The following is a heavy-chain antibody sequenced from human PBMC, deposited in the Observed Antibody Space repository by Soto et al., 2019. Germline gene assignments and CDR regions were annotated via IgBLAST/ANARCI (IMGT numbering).Heavy chain of an antibody. CDR1: GFTFRSYA. CDR3: ARGDREDIAVVIGVRPGEYGVDV. J-gene: IGHJ6*02. D-gene: IGHD2-15*01. V-gene: IGHV3-30-3*01. Sequence: GGSVRLSCAASGFTFRSYAMHWVRQAPGKGLECVAVISHDGSNKFYRDYVKGRFTISRDNSKNTLYLQINSLRYEDTAVYYCARGDREDIAVVIGVRPGEYGVDVWGQGTTVTVSS. CDR2: ISHDGSNK.